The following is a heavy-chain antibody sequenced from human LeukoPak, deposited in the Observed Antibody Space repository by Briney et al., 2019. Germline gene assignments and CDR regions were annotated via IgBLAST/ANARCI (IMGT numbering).Heavy chain of an antibody. CDR2: ISYDGSNK. Sequence: GGSLRLSCAASGFTFSSYGIHWVRQAPGKGLEWVAVISYDGSNKYYADSVKGRFTISRDNSKNTLYLQMNSLRAEDTAVYYCARGTLRLGELSLLSWFDPWGQGTLVTVSS. CDR3: ARGTLRLGELSLLSWFDP. D-gene: IGHD3-16*02. V-gene: IGHV3-30*03. CDR1: GFTFSSYG. J-gene: IGHJ5*02.